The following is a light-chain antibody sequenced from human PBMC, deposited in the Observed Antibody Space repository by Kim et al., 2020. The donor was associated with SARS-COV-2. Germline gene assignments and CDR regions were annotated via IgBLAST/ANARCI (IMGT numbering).Light chain of an antibody. Sequence: DIQMTQSPSSLSASVGDTVTITCRASQYVSTSLNWYRQKPGKAPKLLNYDASSLQSGVPSRLSGSKSGTDFTLTISSLQPEDFATYFCQQSHDFLYTFGQGTKLDIK. CDR2: DAS. J-gene: IGKJ2*01. CDR3: QQSHDFLYT. CDR1: QYVSTS. V-gene: IGKV1-39*01.